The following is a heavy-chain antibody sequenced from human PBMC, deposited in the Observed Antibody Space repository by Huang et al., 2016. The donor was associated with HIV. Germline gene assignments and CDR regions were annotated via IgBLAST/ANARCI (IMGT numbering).Heavy chain of an antibody. CDR1: GDSVSSHY. CDR2: VDGSGTT. J-gene: IGHJ5*02. CDR3: VRDQGRLAVGGIDNWFDP. D-gene: IGHD6-19*01. V-gene: IGHV4-59*02. Sequence: QVRLQESGSGLVKPSEPLSLSCTVSGDSVSSHYWGWIRHPPGKGLAWIGTVDGSGTTNYHPRLKRRITISVDTSKNGFSLNITSVSAADTAMYFCVRDQGRLAVGGIDNWFDPWGQGALVTVSS.